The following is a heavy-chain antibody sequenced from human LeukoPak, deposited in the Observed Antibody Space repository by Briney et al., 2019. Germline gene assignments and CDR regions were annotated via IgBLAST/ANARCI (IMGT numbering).Heavy chain of an antibody. Sequence: SVKVSCKASGGTFSSYAISWVRQAPGQGLEWMGRIIPIFDTANYAQKFQGRVTITTDESTSTAYMELSSLRSEDTAVYYCARGRYDFWSGPREGAFDIWGQGTMVTVSS. CDR3: ARGRYDFWSGPREGAFDI. CDR1: GGTFSSYA. CDR2: IIPIFDTA. V-gene: IGHV1-69*05. D-gene: IGHD3-3*01. J-gene: IGHJ3*02.